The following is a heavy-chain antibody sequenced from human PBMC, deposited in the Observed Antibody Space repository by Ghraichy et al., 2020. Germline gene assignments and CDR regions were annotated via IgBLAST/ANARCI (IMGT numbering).Heavy chain of an antibody. Sequence: SETLSLTCAVYGGSFSGYYWSWIRQPPGKGLEWIGEINHSGSTNYNPSLKSRVTISVDTPKNQFSLKLSSVTAADTAVYYCARAHRDGYCSSTSCRDYYYYMDVWGKGTTVTVSS. J-gene: IGHJ6*03. V-gene: IGHV4-34*01. CDR1: GGSFSGYY. D-gene: IGHD2-2*01. CDR2: INHSGST. CDR3: ARAHRDGYCSSTSCRDYYYYMDV.